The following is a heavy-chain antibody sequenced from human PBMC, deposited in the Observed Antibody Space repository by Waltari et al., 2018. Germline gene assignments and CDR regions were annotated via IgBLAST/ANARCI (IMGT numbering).Heavy chain of an antibody. CDR2: ITWNAGQT. Sequence: EVQLVESGGTVVRPGGSLSLPWFASGFSFDGYGMSWVRQAPGKGLEWVSGITWNAGQTGYAGSVKGRFTISRDDGKKSLYLQMNNLRDEDTALYYCAREFRSGYSIDFWGQGTLVTVSA. D-gene: IGHD6-13*01. V-gene: IGHV3-20*04. J-gene: IGHJ4*02. CDR3: AREFRSGYSIDF. CDR1: GFSFDGYG.